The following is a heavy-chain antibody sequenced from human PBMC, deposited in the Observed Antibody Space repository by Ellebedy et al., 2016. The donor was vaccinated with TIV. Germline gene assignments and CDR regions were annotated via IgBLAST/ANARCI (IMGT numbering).Heavy chain of an antibody. CDR1: GFTVSSNY. CDR2: IYSGGST. J-gene: IGHJ3*01. D-gene: IGHD3-9*01. CDR3: AKGRTYDILTRPLDF. Sequence: GESLKISCAASGFTVSSNYMSWVRQAPGKGLEWVSVIYSGGSTYYADSVKGRFTISRDNSKNTLYLQMNSLRAEDTAVYYCAKGRTYDILTRPLDFWGQGTMVTVSS. V-gene: IGHV3-66*01.